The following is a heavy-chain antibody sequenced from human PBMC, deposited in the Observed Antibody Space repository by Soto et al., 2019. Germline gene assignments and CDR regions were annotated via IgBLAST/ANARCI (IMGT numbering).Heavy chain of an antibody. Sequence: PSETLSLTCTVSGGSISSYYWSWIRQPPGKGLEWIGYIYYSGSTNYNPSLKSRVTISVDTSKNQFSLKLSSVTAADTAVYYCARARDNVLVPAALDVWGQGNTVTVSS. CDR2: IYYSGST. D-gene: IGHD2-2*01. CDR3: ARARDNVLVPAALDV. J-gene: IGHJ6*02. V-gene: IGHV4-59*01. CDR1: GGSISSYY.